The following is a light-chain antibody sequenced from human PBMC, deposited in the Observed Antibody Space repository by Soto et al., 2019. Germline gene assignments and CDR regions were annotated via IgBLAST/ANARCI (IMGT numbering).Light chain of an antibody. V-gene: IGKV3-15*01. J-gene: IGKJ2*01. CDR1: QNVNND. Sequence: EIVMTQSPVILSVSPGERATLSCRASQNVNNDLAWYQQKPGQAPRILIYGASTRTTDIPARISGSGSGTDFTLTISSLQSADFAVSYCQQYNKWPPLYTFGQGTKLEIK. CDR3: QQYNKWPPLYT. CDR2: GAS.